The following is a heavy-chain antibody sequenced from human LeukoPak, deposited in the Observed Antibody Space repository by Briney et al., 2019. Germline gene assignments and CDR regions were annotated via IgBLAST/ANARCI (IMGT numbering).Heavy chain of an antibody. CDR1: GLTFSSYE. J-gene: IGHJ4*02. CDR2: ISSSGSTK. CDR3: ARAFGSGSYSF. Sequence: GGSLRPSCAASGLTFSSYEMNWVRQAPGKGLEWVSYISSSGSTKYYADSVKGRITISRDNAKKSMYLQMNSLRAEDTAVYYCARAFGSGSYSFWGQGTLVSVSS. V-gene: IGHV3-48*03. D-gene: IGHD3-10*01.